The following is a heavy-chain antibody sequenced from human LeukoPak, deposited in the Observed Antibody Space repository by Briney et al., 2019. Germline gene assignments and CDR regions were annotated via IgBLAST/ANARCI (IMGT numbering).Heavy chain of an antibody. V-gene: IGHV3-7*04. Sequence: GGSLRLSCVTSGFTFSDSRMTWVRQAPGKGLQWVANVNRDGTEKHFLDSVEGRFTISRDNAKESLYLQMSSLRPQDTAVYFCVRGDWYFESWGQGTLVTVSS. CDR2: VNRDGTEK. D-gene: IGHD2-21*01. CDR1: GFTFSDSR. CDR3: VRGDWYFES. J-gene: IGHJ4*02.